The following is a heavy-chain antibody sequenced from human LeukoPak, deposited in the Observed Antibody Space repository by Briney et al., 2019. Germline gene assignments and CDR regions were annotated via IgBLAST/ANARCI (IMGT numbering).Heavy chain of an antibody. J-gene: IGHJ3*02. V-gene: IGHV3-21*01. CDR2: ISSSSSYI. CDR1: GFTFSSYS. D-gene: IGHD3-22*01. CDR3: ARDPSSPSSGWHQAAFDI. Sequence: GGSLRLSCAASGFTFSSYSMNWVRQAPGKGLEWVSSISSSSSYIYYADSVKGRFTISRVNAKNSLYLQMNSLRAEDTAVYYCARDPSSPSSGWHQAAFDIWGQGTTVTVSS.